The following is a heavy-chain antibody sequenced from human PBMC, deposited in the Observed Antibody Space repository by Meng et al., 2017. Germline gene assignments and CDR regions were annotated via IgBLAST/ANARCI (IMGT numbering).Heavy chain of an antibody. V-gene: IGHV1-69*13. CDR2: IIPIFGTA. D-gene: IGHD6-13*01. Sequence: SVKVSCKASGGTFSSYAISWVRQAPGQGLEWMGGIIPIFGTANYAQKFQGRVKIPADESTRTAYMELSSLRSEDTAVYYCARAIATTYYYYGMDVWGQGTTVTVSS. CDR3: ARAIATTYYYYGMDV. CDR1: GGTFSSYA. J-gene: IGHJ6*02.